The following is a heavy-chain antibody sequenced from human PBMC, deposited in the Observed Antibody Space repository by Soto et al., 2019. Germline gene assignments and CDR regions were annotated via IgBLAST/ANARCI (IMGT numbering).Heavy chain of an antibody. V-gene: IGHV5-10-1*03. CDR2: IDPTDSYT. CDR3: ARLGYCTGSSCTNWFLDL. Sequence: EVQLVQSGAEVKKPGESLRISCKASGYMFTSHWISWVRQMPGEGLELMGRIDPTDSYTVYSPSFKGHVSFSTDKSISTAYLQWSTLKASDTAIYYCARLGYCTGSSCTNWFLDLWGPGTPVTVSS. CDR1: GYMFTSHW. J-gene: IGHJ2*01. D-gene: IGHD2-8*02.